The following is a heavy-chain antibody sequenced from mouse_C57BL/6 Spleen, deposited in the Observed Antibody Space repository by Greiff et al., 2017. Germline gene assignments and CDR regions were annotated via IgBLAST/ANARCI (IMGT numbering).Heavy chain of an antibody. V-gene: IGHV1-82*01. CDR1: GYAFSSSW. J-gene: IGHJ3*01. D-gene: IGHD1-1*01. Sequence: VQLQQSGPELVKPGASVKISCKASGYAFSSSWMNWVKQRPGKGLEWIGRIYPGDGDTNYNGKFKGKATLTADKSYSTAYMQLSSLTSEDSAVYFCARYDGSSPWFAYWGQGTLVTVSA. CDR3: ARYDGSSPWFAY. CDR2: IYPGDGDT.